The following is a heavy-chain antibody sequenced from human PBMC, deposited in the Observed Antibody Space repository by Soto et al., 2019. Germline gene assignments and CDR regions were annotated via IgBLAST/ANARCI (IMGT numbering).Heavy chain of an antibody. CDR3: ARGGGVAAIPYSPSGMAV. D-gene: IGHD2-15*01. Sequence: QVQLVQSGAEVKKPGSSVKVSCKASGGTFSNYAISWVRQAPGQGLEWVGAIIPIVGTANYAEKFQGRVTITADKSTTTAYREVRSLRSEDPAFYYCARGGGVAAIPYSPSGMAVWGKGPRVPAPS. CDR1: GGTFSNYA. CDR2: IIPIVGTA. J-gene: IGHJ6*04. V-gene: IGHV1-69*06.